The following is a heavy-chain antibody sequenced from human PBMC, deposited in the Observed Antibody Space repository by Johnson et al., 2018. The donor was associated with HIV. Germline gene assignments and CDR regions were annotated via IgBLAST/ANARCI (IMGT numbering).Heavy chain of an antibody. V-gene: IGHV3-30*04. CDR1: GFTFSSYA. D-gene: IGHD1-1*01. J-gene: IGHJ3*02. CDR2: ISYDGSNK. Sequence: QVLLVESGGGVVQPGRSLRLSCAASGFTFSSYAMHWVRQAPGKGLEWVAVISYDGSNKYYADSVKGRFTISRDNSKNTLYLQMNSLRAEDTAVYYCARDMAQLELFAFDIWGQGTMVTVSS. CDR3: ARDMAQLELFAFDI.